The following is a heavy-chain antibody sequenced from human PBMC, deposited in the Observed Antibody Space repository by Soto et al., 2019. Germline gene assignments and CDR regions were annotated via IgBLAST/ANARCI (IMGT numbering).Heavy chain of an antibody. CDR1: GGSIRSNNW. CDR3: ACRVEDISYDYYGMDV. CDR2: IHHHEST. J-gene: IGHJ6*02. D-gene: IGHD2-15*01. Sequence: SETLSLTSAVSGGSIRSNNWWSGVRQSPGKGLEWIGEIHHHESTNYNPSLKSRVTISVDKSKNEFSLKVKSVTAADTAVYYCACRVEDISYDYYGMDVWGQGTTVTVSS. V-gene: IGHV4-4*02.